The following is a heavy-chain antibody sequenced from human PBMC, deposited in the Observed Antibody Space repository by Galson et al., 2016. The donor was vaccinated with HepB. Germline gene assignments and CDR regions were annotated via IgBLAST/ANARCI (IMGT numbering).Heavy chain of an antibody. D-gene: IGHD1-7*01. CDR2: IYSGGST. V-gene: IGHV3-53*04. J-gene: IGHJ5*02. CDR3: ARDPGISGTT. Sequence: SLRLSCAASGFTVSNNYMTWVRQAPGKGLEWVSTIYSGGSTFYTDTVQGRFTIYRHNSKNTLYLQMDTLRPADTAGYYCARDPGISGTTWGQGILGTVSP. CDR1: GFTVSNNY.